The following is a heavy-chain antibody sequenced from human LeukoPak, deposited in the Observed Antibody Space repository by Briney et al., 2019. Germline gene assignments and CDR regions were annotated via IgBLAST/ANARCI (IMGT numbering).Heavy chain of an antibody. J-gene: IGHJ4*02. V-gene: IGHV3-23*01. CDR3: AKGGTALGYYFDY. D-gene: IGHD1-1*01. CDR1: GFTFNNYA. CDR2: IIVSGDMT. Sequence: GGSLRLSCAASGFTFNNYAMRWVRQAPGKGLEWVSYIIVSGDMTYYADSVKGRSTISRANSKNTLYLQMHSLRAEDTAVYYCAKGGTALGYYFDYWGQGSLVTVSS.